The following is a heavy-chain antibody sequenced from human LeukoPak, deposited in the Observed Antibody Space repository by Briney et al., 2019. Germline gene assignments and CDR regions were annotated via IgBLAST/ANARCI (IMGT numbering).Heavy chain of an antibody. V-gene: IGHV3-48*01. J-gene: IGHJ2*01. Sequence: GGSLRLSCAASGFTFSSYSMNWVRQAPGKGLEWVSYISSSSSTIYYADSVKGRFTISRDNAKNSLYLQMNSLRAEDTAVYYCARDRGLIYGDYFFDLWGRGTLVTVSS. CDR3: ARDRGLIYGDYFFDL. D-gene: IGHD4-17*01. CDR2: ISSSSSTI. CDR1: GFTFSSYS.